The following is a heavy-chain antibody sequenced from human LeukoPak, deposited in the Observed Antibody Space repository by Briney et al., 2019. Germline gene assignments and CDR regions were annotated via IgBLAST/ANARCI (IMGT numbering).Heavy chain of an antibody. J-gene: IGHJ4*02. CDR2: VSHGGGEYT. D-gene: IGHD5-18*01. CDR3: VKRGSNYGPFDN. CDR1: GFTFSSYA. V-gene: IGHV3-23*01. Sequence: GGSLRLSCAASGFTFSSYAMTWARQAPGKGLEWVATVSHGGGEYTYYADSVKGRFTVSRDNSGFTVYLQMSNLRADDTAIYFCVKRGSNYGPFDNWGQGTLVTVSS.